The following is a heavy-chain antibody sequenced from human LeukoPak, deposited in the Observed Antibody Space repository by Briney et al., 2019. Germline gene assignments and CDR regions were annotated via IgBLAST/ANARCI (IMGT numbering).Heavy chain of an antibody. J-gene: IGHJ6*03. CDR3: ARDGHTSGYYYMDV. Sequence: ASVTVSCKASGYTFTGYYMHWVRQAPGQGLEWMGRIDPNSGGTNYEQKFQGRVTMTRDTSSSTAYMELSRLRSDDTAVYYCARDGHTSGYYYMDVWGKGTTVTVSS. V-gene: IGHV1-2*06. CDR1: GYTFTGYY. CDR2: IDPNSGGT.